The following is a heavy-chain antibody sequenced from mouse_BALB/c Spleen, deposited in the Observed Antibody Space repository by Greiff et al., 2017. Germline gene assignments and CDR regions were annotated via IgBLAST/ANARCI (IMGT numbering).Heavy chain of an antibody. CDR2: IYPGDGDT. CDR3: ARGYYGYVGYFDV. CDR1: GYAFSSYW. Sequence: QVQLQQSGAELVRPGSSVKISCKASGYAFSSYWMNWVKQRPGQGLEWIGQIYPGDGDTNYNGKFKGKATLTADKSSSTAYMQLSSLTSEDSAVYFCARGYYGYVGYFDVWGAGTTVTVSS. J-gene: IGHJ1*01. D-gene: IGHD1-2*01. V-gene: IGHV1-80*01.